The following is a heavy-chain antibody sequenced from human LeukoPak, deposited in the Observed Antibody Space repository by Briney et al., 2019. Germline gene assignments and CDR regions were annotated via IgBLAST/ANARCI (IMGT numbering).Heavy chain of an antibody. V-gene: IGHV3-23*01. CDR3: AKYRSKILVVAATSLDY. D-gene: IGHD2-15*01. J-gene: IGHJ4*02. CDR1: GFTFSSYT. Sequence: GGSLRLSCAASGFTFSSYTMNWVRQAPGKGLEWVSVISGSGGSTYYADSVKGRFTISRANFKNTLYLQMNSLRDEDTAVYYGAKYRSKILVVAATSLDYWGQGILVTVSS. CDR2: ISGSGGST.